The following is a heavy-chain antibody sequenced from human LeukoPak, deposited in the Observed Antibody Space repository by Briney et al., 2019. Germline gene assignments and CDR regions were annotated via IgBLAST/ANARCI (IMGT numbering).Heavy chain of an antibody. J-gene: IGHJ5*02. CDR1: GYSISSGYY. D-gene: IGHD3-10*01. CDR2: IYHSGST. Sequence: SETLSLTCTVSGYSISSGYYWGWIRQPPGKGLEWIGSIYHSGSTYYDPSLMSRVTISVDTSKNQFSLKLSSVTAADTAVYYCARVMGITMVRLNNWFDPWGQGTLVTVSS. V-gene: IGHV4-38-2*02. CDR3: ARVMGITMVRLNNWFDP.